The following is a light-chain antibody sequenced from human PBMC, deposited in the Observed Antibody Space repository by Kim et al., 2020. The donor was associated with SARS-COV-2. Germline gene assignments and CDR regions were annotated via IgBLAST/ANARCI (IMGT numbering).Light chain of an antibody. Sequence: SPGERAALSGGASQSFSSSYLAWYQQKPGLAPRLVMYVASRRAIGIPDRFIGSGSGTDFTLTISRLGPEDFAVYYCQQYGRSPITFGQGTRLEIK. CDR2: VAS. CDR3: QQYGRSPIT. V-gene: IGKV3D-20*01. J-gene: IGKJ5*01. CDR1: QSFSSSY.